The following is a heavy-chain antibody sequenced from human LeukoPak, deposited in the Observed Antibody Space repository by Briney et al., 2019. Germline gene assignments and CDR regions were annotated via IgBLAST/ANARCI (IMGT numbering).Heavy chain of an antibody. D-gene: IGHD3-10*02. CDR3: AELGITMIGGV. CDR1: GFTFSSYA. Sequence: GGSLRLSCAASGFTFSSYAMSWVRQAPGKGLEWVSGISGNGGSTYYADSVKGRFTISRDNAKNSLYLQMYSLRAEDTAVYYCAELGITMIGGVWGKGTTVTISS. V-gene: IGHV3-23*01. CDR2: ISGNGGST. J-gene: IGHJ6*04.